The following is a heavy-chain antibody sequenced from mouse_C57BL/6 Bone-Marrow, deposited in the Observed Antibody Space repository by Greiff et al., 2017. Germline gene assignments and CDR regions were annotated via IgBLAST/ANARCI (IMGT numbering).Heavy chain of an antibody. Sequence: EVKLVESGGDLVKPGGSLKLSCAASGFTFSSYGMSWVRQTPDKRLEWVATISSGGSYTYYPDSVKGRFTISRDNAKNTLYLQMSSLKSEDTAMYYCARGITTVVATGDYWGQGTTLTVSS. CDR2: ISSGGSYT. CDR1: GFTFSSYG. CDR3: ARGITTVVATGDY. J-gene: IGHJ2*01. V-gene: IGHV5-6*01. D-gene: IGHD1-1*01.